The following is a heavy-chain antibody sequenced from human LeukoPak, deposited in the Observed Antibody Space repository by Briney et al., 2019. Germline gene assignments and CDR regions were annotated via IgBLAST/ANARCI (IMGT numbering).Heavy chain of an antibody. J-gene: IGHJ3*02. V-gene: IGHV4-30-2*01. CDR2: IYHSGST. CDR1: GGSISSGGYS. Sequence: PSETLSLTCAVSGGSISSGGYSWSWIRQPPGKGLEWIGYIYHSGSTYYNPSLKSRVTISVDRSKNQFSLKLSSVTAADTAVYYCAREGWFGESDDAFDIWGQGTMDTVSS. D-gene: IGHD3-10*01. CDR3: AREGWFGESDDAFDI.